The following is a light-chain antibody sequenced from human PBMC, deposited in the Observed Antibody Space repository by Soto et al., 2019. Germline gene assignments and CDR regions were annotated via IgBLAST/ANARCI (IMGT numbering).Light chain of an antibody. Sequence: QSVLTQPPSASGTPGQRVTISCSGSSSNIGSNTVNWYQQLPGTAPKLLIYSNNQRPSGVPDRFSGSKSGTSASLAISGLQSDDEADYYCAAWEASLNGWVFGGGTKLTVL. CDR2: SNN. J-gene: IGLJ3*02. CDR1: SSNIGSNT. CDR3: AAWEASLNGWV. V-gene: IGLV1-44*01.